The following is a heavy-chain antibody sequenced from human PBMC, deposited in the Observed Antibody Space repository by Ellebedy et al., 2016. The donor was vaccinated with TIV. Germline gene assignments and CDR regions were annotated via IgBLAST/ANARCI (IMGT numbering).Heavy chain of an antibody. CDR3: ARGPTRIRWEQGPFDY. CDR2: IYSGGST. Sequence: GESLKISCAASGFTVSSNYMSWVRQAPGKGLEWVSVIYSGGSTYYADSVKGRFTISRDNSKNTLYLQMNSLRAEDTAVYYCARGPTRIRWEQGPFDYWGQGTLVTVSS. J-gene: IGHJ4*02. V-gene: IGHV3-66*01. D-gene: IGHD1-26*01. CDR1: GFTVSSNY.